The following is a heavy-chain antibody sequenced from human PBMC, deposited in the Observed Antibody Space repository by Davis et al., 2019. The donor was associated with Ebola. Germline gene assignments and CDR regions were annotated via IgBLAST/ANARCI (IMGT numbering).Heavy chain of an antibody. J-gene: IGHJ4*02. D-gene: IGHD2-2*01. CDR1: GYSFTSYW. Sequence: GESLNISCKGSGYSFTSYWIGWVRQMPGKGLEWMGIIYPGDSDTRYSPSFQGQVTISADKSISTAYLQWSSLKASDTAMYYCARHVPGCSSTSCYLYYFDYWGQGTLVTVSS. CDR2: IYPGDSDT. CDR3: ARHVPGCSSTSCYLYYFDY. V-gene: IGHV5-51*01.